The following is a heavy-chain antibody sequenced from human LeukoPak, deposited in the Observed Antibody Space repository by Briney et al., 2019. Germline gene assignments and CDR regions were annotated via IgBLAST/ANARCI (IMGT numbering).Heavy chain of an antibody. D-gene: IGHD2-2*01. Sequence: GGSLRLSCVASGFTFSSYSMNWVRQAPGKGLEWVSVVSGSGGSTSYVDSVKGRFTISRDNSKNTLYLQMNSLRVEDTAVHYCAKDRTSVVSAAPDYWGQGTLVTVSS. J-gene: IGHJ4*02. CDR2: VSGSGGST. V-gene: IGHV3-23*01. CDR3: AKDRTSVVSAAPDY. CDR1: GFTFSSYS.